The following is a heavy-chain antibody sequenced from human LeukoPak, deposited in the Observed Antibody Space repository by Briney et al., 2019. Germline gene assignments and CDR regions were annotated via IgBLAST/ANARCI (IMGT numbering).Heavy chain of an antibody. CDR2: ITSGGST. D-gene: IGHD1-26*01. Sequence: GGSLRLSCAASGFTFSSYAMHWVRQAPGKGLEWVSIITSGGSTYYADSVKGRFTISRDNSKNTLYLQMNSLSAEDTAVYYCAKDKKWDYYFDYWGQGTLVTVSS. CDR3: AKDKKWDYYFDY. V-gene: IGHV3-23*01. J-gene: IGHJ4*02. CDR1: GFTFSSYA.